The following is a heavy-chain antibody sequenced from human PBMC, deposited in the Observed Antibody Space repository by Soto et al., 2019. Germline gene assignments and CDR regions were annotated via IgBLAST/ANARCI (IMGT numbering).Heavy chain of an antibody. D-gene: IGHD6-19*01. V-gene: IGHV4-61*01. J-gene: IGHJ4*02. CDR3: ASYSSGWYDVSY. CDR2: IYYSGST. Sequence: SETLSLTCAVSGGSVSSGSYYWSWIRQPPGKGLEWIGYIYYSGSTNYNPSLKSRVTISVDTSKNQFSLKLNSVTAADTAVYYCASYSSGWYDVSYWGQGTLVTVSS. CDR1: GGSVSSGSYY.